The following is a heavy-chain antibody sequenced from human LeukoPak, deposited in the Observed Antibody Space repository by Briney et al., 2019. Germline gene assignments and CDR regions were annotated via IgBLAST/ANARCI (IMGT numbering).Heavy chain of an antibody. Sequence: TGGSLRLSXAASGFTFSSYEMNWVCQAPGKGLEWVSYISSSGSTIYYADSVKGRFTISRDNAKNSLYLQMNSLRAEDTAVYYCARDLGVVAPWGQGTLVTVSS. CDR2: ISSSGSTI. J-gene: IGHJ5*02. CDR1: GFTFSSYE. D-gene: IGHD3-3*01. CDR3: ARDLGVVAP. V-gene: IGHV3-48*03.